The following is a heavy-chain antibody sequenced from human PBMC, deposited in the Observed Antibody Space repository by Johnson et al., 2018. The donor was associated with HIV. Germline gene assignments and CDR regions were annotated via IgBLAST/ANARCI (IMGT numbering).Heavy chain of an antibody. V-gene: IGHV3-30*04. Sequence: QVQLMESGGGVVQPGGSLRLFCAVSGFTFTSYTMHWVRQAPGRGLEWVAVISYDGSNKYYADSVKGRFTISRDNSKNTLYLQRNSLRAEDTAVYYCAKTPRGHAFDIWGQGTMVTVSS. CDR1: GFTFTSYT. CDR2: ISYDGSNK. CDR3: AKTPRGHAFDI. J-gene: IGHJ3*02. D-gene: IGHD2-15*01.